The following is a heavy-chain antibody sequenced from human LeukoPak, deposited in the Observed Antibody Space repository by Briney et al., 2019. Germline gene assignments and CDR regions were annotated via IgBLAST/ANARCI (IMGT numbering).Heavy chain of an antibody. CDR1: GGSISSSSYY. Sequence: SETLSLTCTVSGGSISSSSYYWGWIRQPPGKGLEWIGSIYYSGSTYYNPSLKSRVTISVDTSKNQFSLKLSSVTAADTAVYYCARGVWSAYNWFDPWGQGTLVTVSS. CDR3: ARGVWSAYNWFDP. CDR2: IYYSGST. V-gene: IGHV4-39*01. J-gene: IGHJ5*02. D-gene: IGHD3-3*01.